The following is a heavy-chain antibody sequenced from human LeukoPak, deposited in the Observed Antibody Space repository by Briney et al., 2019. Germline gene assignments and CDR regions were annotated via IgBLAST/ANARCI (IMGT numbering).Heavy chain of an antibody. D-gene: IGHD3-9*01. J-gene: IGHJ6*03. CDR2: IKQDGSEI. V-gene: IGHV3-7*01. CDR3: ARVRSHHDILTGQGLYYYYYYMDV. CDR1: GFTFSSYW. Sequence: GGSLRLSCAASGFTFSSYWMSWVRQAPGKGLEWVANIKQDGSEIYYVDSVKGRFTISRDNAKNSLYLQMNSLRAEDTAVYYCARVRSHHDILTGQGLYYYYYYMDVWGKGTTVTVSS.